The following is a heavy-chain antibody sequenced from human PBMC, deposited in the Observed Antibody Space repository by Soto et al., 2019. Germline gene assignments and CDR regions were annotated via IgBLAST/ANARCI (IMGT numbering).Heavy chain of an antibody. CDR2: LGTAGDT. Sequence: EVQLVESGGGLLQPGGSLRLSCAASGFTFSSYDMHWVRQATGKGLEWVSALGTAGDTSYPGSVKGRFTISRENAKNSLYLQMNSLSAEDTAVYYCARVPRSSDGMDVWCQGTTVTVSS. CDR3: ARVPRSSDGMDV. V-gene: IGHV3-13*01. J-gene: IGHJ6*02. D-gene: IGHD6-6*01. CDR1: GFTFSSYD.